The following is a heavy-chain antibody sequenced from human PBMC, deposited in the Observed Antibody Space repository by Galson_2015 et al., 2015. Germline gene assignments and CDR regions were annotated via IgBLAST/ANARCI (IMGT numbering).Heavy chain of an antibody. CDR1: GGAFANYD. Sequence: SVKVSCKASGGAFANYDISWVRQAPGQGLEWMGGITPIFTTAKYAQKFQGRVTITADRSTSTAYMKLSRLRNDDTAVYYCARASQDCNSPSCPFNYWGQGTPVTVS. CDR2: ITPIFTTA. CDR3: ARASQDCNSPSCPFNY. V-gene: IGHV1-69*06. D-gene: IGHD2-2*01. J-gene: IGHJ4*02.